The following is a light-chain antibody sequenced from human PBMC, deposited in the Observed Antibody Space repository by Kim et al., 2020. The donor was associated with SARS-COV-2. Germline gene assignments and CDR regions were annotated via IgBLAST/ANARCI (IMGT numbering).Light chain of an antibody. CDR2: DAS. CDR1: QSFVSY. Sequence: SLSPRVSSTPPCRASQSFVSYLAWYQQKPGQAPRLLISDASNRATRIPARFRGSGSGTHFTLTISSLEPEDFAVYYCQQRSNWPAFGGGTKVDIK. J-gene: IGKJ4*01. CDR3: QQRSNWPA. V-gene: IGKV3-11*01.